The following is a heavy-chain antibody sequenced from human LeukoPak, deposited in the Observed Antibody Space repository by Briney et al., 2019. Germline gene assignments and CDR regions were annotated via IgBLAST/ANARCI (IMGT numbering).Heavy chain of an antibody. V-gene: IGHV4-30-4*01. Sequence: SETLSLTCTVSGGSISSGDYYWSWIRQPPGKGLEWIGYIYYSGSTYSDPSLKSRVTISVDTSKNQFSLKLSSVTAADTAVYYCARTDSGSLRYWGQGTLVTVSS. J-gene: IGHJ4*02. CDR1: GGSISSGDYY. CDR2: IYYSGST. CDR3: ARTDSGSLRY. D-gene: IGHD6-13*01.